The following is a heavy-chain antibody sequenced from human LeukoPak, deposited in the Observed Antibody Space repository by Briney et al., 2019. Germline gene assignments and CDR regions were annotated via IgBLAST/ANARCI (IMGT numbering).Heavy chain of an antibody. J-gene: IGHJ5*01. CDR1: GFTFDDYG. D-gene: IGHD1-7*01. V-gene: IGHV3-20*04. Sequence: GGSLRLSCAASGFTFDDYGMSWVRQAPGKGLEWVSGINWNGGSTGYADSVKGRFTISRDNAKNTLYLQMNSLRAEDTAVYYCARDRGRTNYGDNNWFDSWGQGTLVTVSS. CDR3: ARDRGRTNYGDNNWFDS. CDR2: INWNGGST.